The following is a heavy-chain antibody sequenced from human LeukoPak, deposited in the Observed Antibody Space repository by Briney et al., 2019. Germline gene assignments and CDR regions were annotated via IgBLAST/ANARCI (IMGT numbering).Heavy chain of an antibody. CDR2: ISYDGSNK. CDR1: GFTFSSYG. V-gene: IGHV3-30*18. J-gene: IGHJ4*02. CDR3: AKEMRGLRLGYYLDY. D-gene: IGHD5-12*01. Sequence: PGGSLRLSCAASGFTFSSYGMPWVRQAPGKGLEWVAVISYDGSNKYYADSVKGRFTMSRDNSENTLYLQMNSLRAEDTAGYYCAKEMRGLRLGYYLDYWGQGTLVTVSS.